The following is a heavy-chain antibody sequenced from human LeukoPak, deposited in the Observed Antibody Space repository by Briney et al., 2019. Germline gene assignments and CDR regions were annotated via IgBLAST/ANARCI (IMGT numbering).Heavy chain of an antibody. J-gene: IGHJ4*02. Sequence: ASVKVSCKASGYTFTSYGISWVRQAPGQGLEWMGWISAYNGNTNYAQKLQGRVTMTTDTSTSTAYMELRSLRSDDTAVYYCARDGLGDGYNLDYFDYWGQGTLVTVSS. V-gene: IGHV1-18*01. D-gene: IGHD5-24*01. CDR2: ISAYNGNT. CDR1: GYTFTSYG. CDR3: ARDGLGDGYNLDYFDY.